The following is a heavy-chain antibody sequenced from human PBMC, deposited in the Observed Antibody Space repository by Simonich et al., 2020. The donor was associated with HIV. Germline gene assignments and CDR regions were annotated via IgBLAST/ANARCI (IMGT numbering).Heavy chain of an antibody. D-gene: IGHD7-27*01. J-gene: IGHJ5*02. CDR3: TRGNQRANWGYPPRHWFDT. CDR1: GGSFIGYY. V-gene: IGHV4-34*04. Sequence: QVQLQQWGAGLLKPSETLSLTCAVYGGSFIGYYSSWLRQPPGKRLEGMGEGIQRGRTSHNTSLRSRPTISLDTSKSPFSRKLTSWTAADTALYFCTRGNQRANWGYPPRHWFDTWGRGTLVSVSS. CDR2: GIQRGRT.